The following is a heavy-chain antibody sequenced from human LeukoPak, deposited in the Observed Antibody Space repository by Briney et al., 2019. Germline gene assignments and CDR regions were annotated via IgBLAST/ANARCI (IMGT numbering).Heavy chain of an antibody. CDR1: CYSISSGYY. V-gene: IGHV4-38-2*02. D-gene: IGHD5-18*01. CDR2: IYHSGRT. Sequence: SETLSLTCAVSCYSISSGYYWGWIRQPPGKGLEWIGSIYHSGRTYYNPSLTSRVTISVDTSNNQFSLKLSSVTAAGTALYYCAREDTRGNWFDPWGQGTLVTVSS. J-gene: IGHJ5*02. CDR3: AREDTRGNWFDP.